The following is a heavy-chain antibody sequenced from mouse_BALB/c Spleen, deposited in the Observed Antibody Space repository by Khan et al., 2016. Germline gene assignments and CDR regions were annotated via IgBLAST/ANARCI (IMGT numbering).Heavy chain of an antibody. V-gene: IGHV9-3-1*01. CDR3: ARYRDYCGCSRYFDF. D-gene: IGHD1-1*01. Sequence: QIQLVQSGPELKKPGKTVKISCKASGYTFTNYGMNWVKQAPGKGLKWMGWINTYSGESTYAHDFKGQFAFSLETSANTAYLQINNLNNEDTATYFCARYRDYCGCSRYFDFWGAGTTVTVSS. J-gene: IGHJ1*01. CDR2: INTYSGES. CDR1: GYTFTNYG.